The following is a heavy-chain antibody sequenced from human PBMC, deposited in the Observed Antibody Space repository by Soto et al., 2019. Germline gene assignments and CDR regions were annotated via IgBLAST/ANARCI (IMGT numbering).Heavy chain of an antibody. Sequence: PSETLSLTCTASDGSISNFYWSWIRQPPGKGLEWIGYISSSGNTNYNPSLKSRVSISVDTSKNQFSLNLTSVTAADTAVYYCARAPMVLTRSYFDSWGQGTPVTVSS. CDR1: DGSISNFY. V-gene: IGHV4-59*01. CDR3: ARAPMVLTRSYFDS. D-gene: IGHD3-22*01. CDR2: ISSSGNT. J-gene: IGHJ4*02.